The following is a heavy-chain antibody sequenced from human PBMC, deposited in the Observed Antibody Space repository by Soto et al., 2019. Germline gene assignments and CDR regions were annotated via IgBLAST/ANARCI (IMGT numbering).Heavy chain of an antibody. J-gene: IGHJ4*02. V-gene: IGHV1-46*01. CDR2: VNPSGGHT. Sequence: QVQLVQSGAEVKKPGASVKVSCKASGDTFTDYYIHWVRQAPGQGLEWMGTVNPSGGHTTYAQHSPGRRAMTRDTSTGTLRMELTSLTSEAPAVYYCARVGHVVVVTAALDYWGQGTLVTVSS. D-gene: IGHD2-21*02. CDR1: GDTFTDYY. CDR3: ARVGHVVVVTAALDY.